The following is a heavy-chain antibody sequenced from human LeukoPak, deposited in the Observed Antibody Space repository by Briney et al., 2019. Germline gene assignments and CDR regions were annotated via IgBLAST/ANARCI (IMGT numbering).Heavy chain of an antibody. CDR3: ARHWRGKSGYDLGFDY. Sequence: PSETLSLTCTVSGGSISSYYWSWIRQPPGKGLERNGYIYTSGSTNYNPSLKSRVTISVDTSKNQFSLKLSSVTAADTAVYYCARHWRGKSGYDLGFDYWGQGTLVTVSS. CDR1: GGSISSYY. V-gene: IGHV4-4*09. D-gene: IGHD5-12*01. J-gene: IGHJ4*02. CDR2: IYTSGST.